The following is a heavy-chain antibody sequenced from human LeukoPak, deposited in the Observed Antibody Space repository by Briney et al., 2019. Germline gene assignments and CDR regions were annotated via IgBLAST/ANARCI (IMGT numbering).Heavy chain of an antibody. V-gene: IGHV4-59*08. CDR2: IYYSGGT. CDR3: ARLGYIAPAGSYSYHALDV. CDR1: DGSISGFS. D-gene: IGHD6-13*01. Sequence: SETLSLTCTVPDGSISGFSWSWIRQPPGKGLNYIGSIYYSGGTDYNHYLRSRVTMSVDTSKNQISLGLSSVTTADTAVYYCARLGYIAPAGSYSYHALDVWGQGTTVTVSS. J-gene: IGHJ6*02.